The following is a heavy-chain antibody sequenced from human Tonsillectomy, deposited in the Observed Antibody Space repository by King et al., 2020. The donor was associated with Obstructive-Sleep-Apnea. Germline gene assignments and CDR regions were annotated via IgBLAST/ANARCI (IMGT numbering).Heavy chain of an antibody. J-gene: IGHJ4*02. CDR2: ITWSSGGI. D-gene: IGHD5-18*01. V-gene: IGHV3-9*01. CDR3: ARKNRYSNGKDFDY. Sequence: EVQLVESGGGLVQPGRSLRLSCAASGFTFDDYAMHWVRQTPGKGLEWVSGITWSSGGIGYADSVKGRFSIFRDNVKNFLYLQMNSLRPEDTALYYCARKNRYSNGKDFDYWGQGTLVTVSS. CDR1: GFTFDDYA.